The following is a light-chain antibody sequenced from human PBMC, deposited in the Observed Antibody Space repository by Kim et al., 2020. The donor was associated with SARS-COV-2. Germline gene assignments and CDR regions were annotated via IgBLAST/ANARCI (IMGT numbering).Light chain of an antibody. CDR2: AAS. CDR1: QSISSY. Sequence: ASVGVRVTITCRASQSISSYLEWYQQKPEKGPTLLIYAASSLKSGGPLRFSGSGSGTDFDLTISSRQPEAFETSYCQQSYSTPRTFGQGTKVDIK. CDR3: QQSYSTPRT. V-gene: IGKV1-39*01. J-gene: IGKJ1*01.